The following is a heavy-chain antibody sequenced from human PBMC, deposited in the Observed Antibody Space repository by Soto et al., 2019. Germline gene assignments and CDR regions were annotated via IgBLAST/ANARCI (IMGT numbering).Heavy chain of an antibody. Sequence: GGSLRLSCAASGFTFDDYTMHWVRQAPGKGLEWVSLISWDGGSTYYADSVKGRFTISRDNSKNSLYLQMNSLRTEDTALYYCAKDMMEGDYYYYGMDVWGQGTTVTVSS. CDR2: ISWDGGST. CDR1: GFTFDDYT. J-gene: IGHJ6*02. V-gene: IGHV3-43*01. CDR3: AKDMMEGDYYYYGMDV. D-gene: IGHD3-3*01.